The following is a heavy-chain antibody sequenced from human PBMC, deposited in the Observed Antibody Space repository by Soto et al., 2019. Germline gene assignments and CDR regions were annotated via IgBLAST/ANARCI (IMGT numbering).Heavy chain of an antibody. J-gene: IGHJ4*02. V-gene: IGHV3-30*04. CDR1: GFTFITYA. CDR3: ARDLWGEGSGDRFDY. D-gene: IGHD3-10*01. CDR2: MSSDGRNT. Sequence: QVQLVESGGGVVQPGRSLRLSCVASGFTFITYAMQWVRQAPGKGLEWVAVMSSDGRNTYYPDSEKGRFTISRDNSKNTVYPQMNSLGAEDTALYFCARDLWGEGSGDRFDYWGQGTLVTVSS.